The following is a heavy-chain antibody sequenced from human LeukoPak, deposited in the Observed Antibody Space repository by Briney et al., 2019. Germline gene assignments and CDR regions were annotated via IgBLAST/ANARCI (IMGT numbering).Heavy chain of an antibody. D-gene: IGHD3-22*01. CDR2: IKSKTDGGTT. V-gene: IGHV3-15*01. CDR3: ARDSMYAFDI. Sequence: AGGSLRLSCAASGFTFSNAWMSWVRQAPGKGLEWVGRIKSKTDGGTTDYAAPVKGRFTISRDDSKNTLYLQMNSLRAEDTAVYYCARDSMYAFDIWGQGTMVTVSS. J-gene: IGHJ3*02. CDR1: GFTFSNAW.